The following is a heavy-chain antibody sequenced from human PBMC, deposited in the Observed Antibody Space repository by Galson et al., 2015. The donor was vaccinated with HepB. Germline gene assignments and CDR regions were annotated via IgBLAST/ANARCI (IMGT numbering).Heavy chain of an antibody. CDR2: ISSNGGST. CDR1: GFTFSSYA. CDR3: ARASRYNAFGGYYFDF. Sequence: SLRLSCAASGFTFSSYAMHWVRRAPGKGLEYVSAISSNGGSTYYANSVKGRFTISRDNSKNTLYLQMGSLRAEDIAVYYCARASRYNAFGGYYFDFWGQGTLVTVSS. J-gene: IGHJ4*02. V-gene: IGHV3-64*01. D-gene: IGHD3-16*01.